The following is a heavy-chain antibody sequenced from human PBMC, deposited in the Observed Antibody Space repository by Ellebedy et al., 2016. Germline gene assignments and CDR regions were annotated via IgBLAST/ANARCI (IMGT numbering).Heavy chain of an antibody. Sequence: GESLKISXVTSGFTFSNYWMSWLRQAPGKGLEWVAVIWYDGSLKFYRDSVKGRFTISRDNSKNTLFLQMNSLRVEDTAVYYCARKSFTGDFDSWGQGTLVTVSS. D-gene: IGHD7-27*01. CDR2: IWYDGSLK. J-gene: IGHJ4*02. V-gene: IGHV3-33*08. CDR1: GFTFSNYW. CDR3: ARKSFTGDFDS.